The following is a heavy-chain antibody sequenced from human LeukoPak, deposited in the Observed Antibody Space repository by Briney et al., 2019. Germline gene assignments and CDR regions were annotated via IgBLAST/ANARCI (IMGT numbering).Heavy chain of an antibody. Sequence: GASMKVSCKASGGTFSSYAISWVRQAPGQGLEWMGGIIPIFGTANYAQKFQGRVTITADESTSTAYMELSSLRSEDTAVYYCARDRQRDGYNWFDPWGQGTLVTVSS. CDR3: ARDRQRDGYNWFDP. J-gene: IGHJ5*02. D-gene: IGHD5-24*01. V-gene: IGHV1-69*13. CDR1: GGTFSSYA. CDR2: IIPIFGTA.